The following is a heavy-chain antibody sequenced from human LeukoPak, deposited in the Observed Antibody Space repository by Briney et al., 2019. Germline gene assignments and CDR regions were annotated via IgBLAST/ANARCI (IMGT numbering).Heavy chain of an antibody. J-gene: IGHJ6*02. Sequence: GGSLRLSCAASGFTVSSNYMSWVRQAPGKGLEWVSVIYSGGSTYYADSVKGRFTISRDNSKNTLYLQMNSLRAEDTAVYYCARDLGVPYYYYAMDVWGQGTTVTVSS. CDR2: IYSGGST. CDR1: GFTVSSNY. CDR3: ARDLGVPYYYYAMDV. V-gene: IGHV3-53*01.